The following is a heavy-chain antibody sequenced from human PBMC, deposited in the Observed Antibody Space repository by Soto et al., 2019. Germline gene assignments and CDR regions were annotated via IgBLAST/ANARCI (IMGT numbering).Heavy chain of an antibody. Sequence: QVQLQESGPGLVKPSETLSLTCTVSPDSLNGHYWSWLRQTPGKELEWIGYIFYTGKTNYNSSLKSRVTMTLDTFENQFSLQLTSVTSADTAIYYCARGAGIVLVPDAIFDSWGQGTLVTDSS. CDR2: IFYTGKT. V-gene: IGHV4-59*11. CDR1: PDSLNGHY. CDR3: ARGAGIVLVPDAIFDS. D-gene: IGHD2-2*01. J-gene: IGHJ4*02.